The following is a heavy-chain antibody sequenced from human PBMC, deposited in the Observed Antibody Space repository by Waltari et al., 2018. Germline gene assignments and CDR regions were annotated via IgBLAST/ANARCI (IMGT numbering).Heavy chain of an antibody. J-gene: IGHJ5*02. CDR1: GYYLSSGHY. V-gene: IGHV4-38-2*02. Sequence: QGQLQESGPGLVKPSETLSLTCTVSGYYLSSGHYWGWIRQPPGKGLEWIGSGIHTGTTYNTPSLNSRVTISIDPSKNQFSLKLNSVTAADTAVYYCARGFDPWGQGTLVTVSS. CDR3: ARGFDP. CDR2: GIHTGTT.